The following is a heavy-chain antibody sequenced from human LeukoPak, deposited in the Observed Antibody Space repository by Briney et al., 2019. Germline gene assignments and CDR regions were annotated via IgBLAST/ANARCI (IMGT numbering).Heavy chain of an antibody. CDR3: ARETYSYDSSGSRGAFDL. V-gene: IGHV3-53*01. CDR2: IYSGGST. Sequence: GGSLRLSCAASGFTVSSNYMSWVRQAPGKGLEWVSVIYSGGSTYYADSVKGRFTISRDNSKNTLYLQMNSLRAEDTAVYYCARETYSYDSSGSRGAFDLWGQGTMVTVSS. J-gene: IGHJ3*01. CDR1: GFTVSSNY. D-gene: IGHD3-22*01.